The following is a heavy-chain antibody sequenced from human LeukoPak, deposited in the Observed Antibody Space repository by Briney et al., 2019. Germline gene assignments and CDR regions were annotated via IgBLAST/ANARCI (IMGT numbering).Heavy chain of an antibody. Sequence: GGSLRLSCAASGFTFSSYAMSWVRQAPGKGLEWVSAISGSGGSTYYADSVKGRLTISRDNSKNTLYLQMNSLRAEDTAVYYCANLLIAVAGTGWFDPWGQGTLVTVSS. CDR1: GFTFSSYA. CDR3: ANLLIAVAGTGWFDP. CDR2: ISGSGGST. J-gene: IGHJ5*02. D-gene: IGHD6-19*01. V-gene: IGHV3-23*01.